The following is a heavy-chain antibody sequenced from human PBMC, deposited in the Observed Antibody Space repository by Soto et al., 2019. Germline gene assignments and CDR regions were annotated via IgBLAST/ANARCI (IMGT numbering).Heavy chain of an antibody. CDR2: INQDGNEK. V-gene: IGHV3-7*01. CDR1: GLTFNWFW. J-gene: IGHJ4*02. Sequence: EVQLVESGGGLVQPGGSLRLSCTASGLTFNWFWVSWVRQAPGKGLEWVAFINQDGNEKSYADSVKGRFTISRDNSKNSLYLQMGSLRAEDTAVYYCGVNHIGGQGTLVTVSS. CDR3: GVNHI.